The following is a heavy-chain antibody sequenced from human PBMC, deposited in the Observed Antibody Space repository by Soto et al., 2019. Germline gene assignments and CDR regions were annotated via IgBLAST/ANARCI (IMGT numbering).Heavy chain of an antibody. V-gene: IGHV4-39*01. CDR1: GGSISTYY. CDR3: ARHFTGEVPDYLDY. CDR2: IYYSGST. J-gene: IGHJ4*02. D-gene: IGHD4-17*01. Sequence: PSETLSLTCTVSGGSISTYYWGWIRQPPGKGLEWIGSIYYSGSTYYNPSLKSRVTISVDTSKNQFSLKLSSVTAADTAVYYCARHFTGEVPDYLDYWGQGTLVTVSS.